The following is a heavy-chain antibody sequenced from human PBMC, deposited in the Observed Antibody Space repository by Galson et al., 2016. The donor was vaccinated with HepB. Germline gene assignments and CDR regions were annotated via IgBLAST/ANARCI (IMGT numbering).Heavy chain of an antibody. CDR3: AKGLQYYSYALDV. V-gene: IGHV3-23*01. CDR1: GFSFSDYG. Sequence: SLRLSCAASGFSFSDYGMSWVPQAPGKGLEWVSTISGGDYSTYYADSVKGRFTISRDNSKNTLDLQMNSLRAEDTAIYYCAKGLQYYSYALDVWGQGTTVTVSS. CDR2: ISGGDYST. J-gene: IGHJ6*02.